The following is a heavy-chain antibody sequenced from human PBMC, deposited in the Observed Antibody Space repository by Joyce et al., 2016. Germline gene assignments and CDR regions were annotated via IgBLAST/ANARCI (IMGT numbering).Heavy chain of an antibody. CDR3: AREYWGPRG. D-gene: IGHD7-27*01. J-gene: IGHJ4*02. CDR2: IKEDGSEN. Sequence: EVQLVESGGTLVQPGESLRLSCAAAGFSFSTYGKTWVRQAPGKGLEWMANIKEDGSENSYVDSVKGGFTISRDNAKTSLYLHISSLRGDDTAVYYCAREYWGPRGWGQGTLVTVSS. V-gene: IGHV3-7*01. CDR1: GFSFSTYG.